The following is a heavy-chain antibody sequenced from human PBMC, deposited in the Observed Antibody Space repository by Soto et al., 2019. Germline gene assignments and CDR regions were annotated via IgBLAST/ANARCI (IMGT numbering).Heavy chain of an antibody. V-gene: IGHV1-18*01. J-gene: IGHJ5*02. CDR1: GYTFTSYG. Sequence: QVQLVQSGAEVKKPGASVKVSCKASGYTFTSYGISWVRQALGQGLEWMGWISAYNGNTNYAQKLKGRVTMTIDTSTSTAYKELRSLRSDDTAVYYCARDGGGQARFDPWGQGTLGSVSS. CDR3: ARDGGGQARFDP. D-gene: IGHD2-15*01. CDR2: ISAYNGNT.